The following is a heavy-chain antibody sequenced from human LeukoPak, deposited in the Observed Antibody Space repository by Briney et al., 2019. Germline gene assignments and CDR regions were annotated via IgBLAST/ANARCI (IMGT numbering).Heavy chain of an antibody. CDR3: ARNLRSPQTAIKGYYYYMDV. CDR2: ISAYNGNT. Sequence: GASVKVSCKVSGYTLTELSMHWVRQAPGQGLEWMGWISAYNGNTNYAQKLQGRVTMTTDTSTSTAYMELRSLRSDDTAVYYCARNLRSPQTAIKGYYYYMDVWGKGTTVTVSS. J-gene: IGHJ6*03. V-gene: IGHV1-18*01. CDR1: GYTLTELS. D-gene: IGHD2-15*01.